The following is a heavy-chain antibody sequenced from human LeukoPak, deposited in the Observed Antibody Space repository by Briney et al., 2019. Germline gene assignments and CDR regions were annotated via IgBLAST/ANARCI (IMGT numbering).Heavy chain of an antibody. D-gene: IGHD6-19*01. CDR2: IYYSGST. CDR3: ARGLSSGWPGFDH. Sequence: SETLSLTCTVSGGSISSYYWSWIRQPPGKGLEWIGYIYYSGSTNYNPSLKSRVTISVDTSKNQFSLKLSSVTAADTAVYYCARGLSSGWPGFDHWGQGTLVTVSS. V-gene: IGHV4-59*01. J-gene: IGHJ4*02. CDR1: GGSISSYY.